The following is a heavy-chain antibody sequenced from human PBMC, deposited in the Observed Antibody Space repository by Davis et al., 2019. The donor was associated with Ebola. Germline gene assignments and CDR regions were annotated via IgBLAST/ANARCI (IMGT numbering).Heavy chain of an antibody. CDR1: GFSFSSYG. V-gene: IGHV3-30*18. J-gene: IGHJ4*02. CDR3: AKGRDCTNGICYSDY. CDR2: ISYDGSDK. Sequence: GGSLRPSCPALGFSFSSYGRHWVGQAPGKGLEWLAVISYDGSDKYYADSVKGRFTISRDNSRDTLYLQMNSLRAEDTAVYYCAKGRDCTNGICYSDYWGQGTLVTVSS. D-gene: IGHD2-8*01.